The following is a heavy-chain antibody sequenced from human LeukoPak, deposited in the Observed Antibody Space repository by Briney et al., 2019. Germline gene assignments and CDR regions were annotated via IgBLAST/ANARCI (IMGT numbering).Heavy chain of an antibody. D-gene: IGHD1-26*01. Sequence: GGSLRLSCAASGFTVSSNYMTWVRQAPGKGLEWVSGISGRGVSTDYADSVKGRFTISRDNSKNMLFLQMHSLRAEDSAVYYCAKEPYVYSSYPDYWGQGTLVTVSS. CDR3: AKEPYVYSSYPDY. J-gene: IGHJ4*02. V-gene: IGHV3-23*01. CDR2: ISGRGVST. CDR1: GFTVSSNY.